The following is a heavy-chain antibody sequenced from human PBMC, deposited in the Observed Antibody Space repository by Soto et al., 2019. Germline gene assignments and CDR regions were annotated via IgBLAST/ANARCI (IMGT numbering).Heavy chain of an antibody. CDR2: ISNDGTNT. Sequence: QVHMVESGGGVVQPGRSLRLSCAASGFPFSTYGMHWVRQTPGKGLEWMAVISNDGTNTYYADSVKGRFTISRDNSKDTLFLQMNSLGGEDSAVYYCAKVVRADTTSSNFYYYSALDDWGQGTTVTVSS. CDR3: AKVVRADTTSSNFYYYSALDD. J-gene: IGHJ6*02. V-gene: IGHV3-30*18. D-gene: IGHD6-6*01. CDR1: GFPFSTYG.